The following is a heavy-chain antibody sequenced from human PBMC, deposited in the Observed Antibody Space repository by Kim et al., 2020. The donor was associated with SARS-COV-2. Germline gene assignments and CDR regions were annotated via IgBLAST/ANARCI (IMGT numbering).Heavy chain of an antibody. CDR3: AKAPILTGYYLGIDY. CDR1: GFTFSSYG. CDR2: ISYDGSNK. J-gene: IGHJ4*02. V-gene: IGHV3-30*18. D-gene: IGHD3-9*01. Sequence: GGSLRLSCAASGFTFSSYGMHWVRQAPGKGLEWVAVISYDGSNKYYADSVKGRFTISRDNSKNTLYLQMNGLRAEDTAVYYCAKAPILTGYYLGIDYWGQGTLVTVSS.